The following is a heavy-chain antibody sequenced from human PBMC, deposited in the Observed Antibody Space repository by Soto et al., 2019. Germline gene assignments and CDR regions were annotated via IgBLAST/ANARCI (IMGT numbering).Heavy chain of an antibody. CDR2: ISGSGGST. J-gene: IGHJ3*01. CDR3: AKDVRTTVSARAAFDL. V-gene: IGHV3-23*01. Sequence: PGGSLRLSCAASGFTFSSYAMSWVRQAPGKGLEGVSAISGSGGSTYYAASVKGRFTISRDNSKNTLYLQMNSLRAEDTAVYYWAKDVRTTVSARAAFDLWGQGTMVTVSS. D-gene: IGHD4-17*01. CDR1: GFTFSSYA.